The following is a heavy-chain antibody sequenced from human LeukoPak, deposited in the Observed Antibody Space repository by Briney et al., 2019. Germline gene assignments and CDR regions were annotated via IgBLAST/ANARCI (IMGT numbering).Heavy chain of an antibody. D-gene: IGHD4/OR15-4a*01. J-gene: IGHJ4*02. CDR1: GFYFANYA. CDR2: ISSSGPTI. Sequence: GGSLRLSCAASGFYFANYAMNWVRQAPGKGLEWISYISSSGPTIYYADSVKGRFTISRDNAKNSVFLQMNSLRAEDTAVYYCARLHGAYPFDYWSQGTLVTVSS. CDR3: ARLHGAYPFDY. V-gene: IGHV3-48*01.